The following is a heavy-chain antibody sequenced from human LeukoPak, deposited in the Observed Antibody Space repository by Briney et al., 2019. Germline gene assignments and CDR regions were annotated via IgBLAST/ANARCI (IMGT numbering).Heavy chain of an antibody. CDR1: GFTVSNYA. CDR3: ATDPRPDSGNFLGFDQ. V-gene: IGHV3-7*01. J-gene: IGHJ4*02. CDR2: INQDGSEK. D-gene: IGHD4-23*01. Sequence: GGSLRLSCAASGFTVSNYAMSWVRQAPGKGLEWVANINQDGSEKYYVDSVKGRFTISRDNSKNSLDLQMSALRAEDTAVYYCATDPRPDSGNFLGFDQWGQGTLVTVSS.